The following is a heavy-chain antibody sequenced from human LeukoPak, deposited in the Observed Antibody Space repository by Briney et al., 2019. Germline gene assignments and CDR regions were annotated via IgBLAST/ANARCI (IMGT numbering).Heavy chain of an antibody. CDR1: GGSISCGGYY. D-gene: IGHD1-7*01. CDR2: IYHSGST. Sequence: SETLSLTCTVSGGSISCGGYYWSWIRQPPGKGLEWIGYIYHSGSTYYNPSLKSRVTISVDTSKNQFSLKLSSVTAADTAVYYCARASINISPPELELPGNDYYYYMDVWGKGTTVTVSS. V-gene: IGHV4-30-2*01. CDR3: ARASINISPPELELPGNDYYYYMDV. J-gene: IGHJ6*03.